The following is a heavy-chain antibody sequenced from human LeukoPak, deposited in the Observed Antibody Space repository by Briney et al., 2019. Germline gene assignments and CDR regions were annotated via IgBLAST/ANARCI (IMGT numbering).Heavy chain of an antibody. V-gene: IGHV4-4*02. Sequence: SGTLSLTCAVSGDSISSGTWWTWIRQPPGKGLEWIGEINHSGSTNYNPSLKSRVTISVDTSKNQFSLKLSSVTAADTAVYYCARRRRGYSYDYWGQGTLVTVSS. CDR2: INHSGST. J-gene: IGHJ4*02. D-gene: IGHD5-18*01. CDR3: ARRRRGYSYDY. CDR1: GDSISSGTW.